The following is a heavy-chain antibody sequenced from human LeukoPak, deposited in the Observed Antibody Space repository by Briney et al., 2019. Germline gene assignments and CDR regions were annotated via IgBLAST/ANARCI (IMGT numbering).Heavy chain of an antibody. CDR2: ISGSGGTT. Sequence: PGGSQRLSCAASGFTFSSYAMNWVRQAPGKGLEWVSAISGSGGTTYYADSVKGRFTISRDNSKNTLYLQMNSLRAEDTAAYYCAKGDYGAYPHYFDYWGQGTLVPVSS. CDR3: AKGDYGAYPHYFDY. V-gene: IGHV3-23*01. CDR1: GFTFSSYA. D-gene: IGHD4-17*01. J-gene: IGHJ4*02.